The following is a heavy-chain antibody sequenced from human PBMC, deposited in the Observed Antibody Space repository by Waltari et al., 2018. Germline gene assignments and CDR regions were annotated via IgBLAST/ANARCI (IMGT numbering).Heavy chain of an antibody. CDR3: AKNPEWLLFLFDY. J-gene: IGHJ4*02. CDR1: GFTFSSYA. V-gene: IGHV3-23*01. Sequence: EVQLLESGGGLVQPGGSLRLSCAASGFTFSSYAMSWVRQAPGKGLAWVSAISGSGGSTYYVESGKGRFCITRDNSKNTLYRKMNSLGAEDTAVYYCAKNPEWLLFLFDYWGQGTLVTVSS. CDR2: ISGSGGST. D-gene: IGHD3-3*01.